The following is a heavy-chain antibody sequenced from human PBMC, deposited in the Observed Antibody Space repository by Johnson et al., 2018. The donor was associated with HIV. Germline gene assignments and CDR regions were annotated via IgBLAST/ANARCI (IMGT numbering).Heavy chain of an antibody. D-gene: IGHD5-24*01. CDR1: GFTFSTYA. V-gene: IGHV3-30*14. CDR2: ISYEGSNK. CDR3: ARGGLEMATITDAFDI. Sequence: QVQLVESGGGVVHPGKSLRLSCVGSGFTFSTYAFHWVRQAPGKGLDWVAVISYEGSNKYYADSVKGRITISRDNSKNTLYLQMGSLRAEDMAVYYCARGGLEMATITDAFDIWGQGTMVTVSS. J-gene: IGHJ3*02.